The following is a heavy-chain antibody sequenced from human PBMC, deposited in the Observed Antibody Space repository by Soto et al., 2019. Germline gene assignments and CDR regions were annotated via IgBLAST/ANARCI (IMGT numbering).Heavy chain of an antibody. J-gene: IGHJ5*02. CDR3: ARGKGTTGTTCWFDP. CDR1: GGSISSGGYY. CDR2: IYYSGST. V-gene: IGHV4-31*03. Sequence: SETLSLTCTVSGGSISSGGYYWSWIRQHPGKGLEWIGYIYYSGSTYYTPSLKSRVTISVETSKNQFALKLSALPAADTAVYYCARGKGTTGTTCWFDPWGQGTLVTVSS. D-gene: IGHD1-7*01.